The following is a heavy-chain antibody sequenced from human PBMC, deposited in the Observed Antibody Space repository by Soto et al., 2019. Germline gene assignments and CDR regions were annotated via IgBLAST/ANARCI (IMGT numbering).Heavy chain of an antibody. V-gene: IGHV4-34*01. D-gene: IGHD3-22*01. Sequence: SETLSLTCAVYGGSFSGHSWTWIRQSPGKGLEWIGDINNSGRVNYSPSLKSRVTISLDTSKNQFSLTLSAVTAADTAMYYCSTRAYDTNGYYRFDPWGQGTLVIVSS. J-gene: IGHJ5*01. CDR3: STRAYDTNGYYRFDP. CDR1: GGSFSGHS. CDR2: INNSGRV.